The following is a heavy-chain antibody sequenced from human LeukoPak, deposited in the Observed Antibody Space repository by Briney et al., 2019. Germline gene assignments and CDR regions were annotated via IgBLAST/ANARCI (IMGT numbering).Heavy chain of an antibody. CDR3: ARVVYGDYTYYYYYMDV. J-gene: IGHJ6*03. V-gene: IGHV3-48*01. D-gene: IGHD4-17*01. CDR1: GFTFSSYS. CDR2: ISSSSSTI. Sequence: GGSLRLSCAASGFTFSSYSMNWVRQAPGKGLEWVSYISSSSSTIYYADSVKGRFTISRDNAKNSLCLQMNSLRAEDTAVYYCARVVYGDYTYYYYYMDVWGKGTTVTVSS.